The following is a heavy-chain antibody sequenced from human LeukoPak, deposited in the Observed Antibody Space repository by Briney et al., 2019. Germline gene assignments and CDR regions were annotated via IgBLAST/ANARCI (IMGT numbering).Heavy chain of an antibody. CDR3: ARLLGGGYDAFDI. V-gene: IGHV4-59*08. CDR2: IYYSGST. J-gene: IGHJ3*02. D-gene: IGHD6-13*01. CDR1: GGSFSSYY. Sequence: PSEILSLTCAVYGGSFSSYYWSWIRQPPGKGLEWIGYIYYSGSTNYNPSLKSRVTISVDTSKNQFSLKLSSVTAADTAVYYCARLLGGGYDAFDIWGQGTMVTVSS.